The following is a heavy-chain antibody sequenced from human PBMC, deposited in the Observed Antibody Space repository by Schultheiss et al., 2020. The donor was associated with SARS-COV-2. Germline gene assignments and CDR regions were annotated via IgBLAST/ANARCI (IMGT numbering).Heavy chain of an antibody. D-gene: IGHD1-26*01. V-gene: IGHV5-51*01. CDR1: GYSFTSNY. CDR3: ARLSGSMRATYYYYGMDV. J-gene: IGHJ6*02. CDR2: IYPGDSDT. Sequence: GGSLRLSCKGSGYSFTSNYIAWVRQMPGRGLEWMGIIYPGDSDTRYSPSFQGQVTISADKSISTAYLQWSSLKASDTAMYYCARLSGSMRATYYYYGMDVWDQGTTVTVSS.